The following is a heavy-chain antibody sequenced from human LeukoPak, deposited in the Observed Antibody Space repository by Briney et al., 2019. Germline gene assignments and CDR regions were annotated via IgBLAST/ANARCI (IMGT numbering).Heavy chain of an antibody. Sequence: GGSLRLSCAASGFTFSSYSMNWVRQAPGKGLEWVSPISSSSSYIYYADSVKGRFTISRDNAKNSLYLQMNSLRAEDTAVYYCARDQGTTYYYDSSGYTFDYWGQGTLVTVSS. D-gene: IGHD3-22*01. V-gene: IGHV3-21*01. CDR2: ISSSSSYI. J-gene: IGHJ4*02. CDR3: ARDQGTTYYYDSSGYTFDY. CDR1: GFTFSSYS.